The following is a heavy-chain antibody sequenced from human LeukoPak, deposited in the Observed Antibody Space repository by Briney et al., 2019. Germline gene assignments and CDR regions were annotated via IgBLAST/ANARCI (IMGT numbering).Heavy chain of an antibody. CDR3: ARSYSGSFLY. CDR2: VYHGGNT. V-gene: IGHV4-38-2*02. CDR1: GYPISSGYY. Sequence: SETLSLTCTVSGYPISSGYYWGWIRQPPGKGLEFIGSVYHGGNTYYKASLKSRVTISLDTSKNQFSLRLSSVTAADTAVYYCARSYSGSFLYWGQGSLVTVSS. D-gene: IGHD1-26*01. J-gene: IGHJ1*01.